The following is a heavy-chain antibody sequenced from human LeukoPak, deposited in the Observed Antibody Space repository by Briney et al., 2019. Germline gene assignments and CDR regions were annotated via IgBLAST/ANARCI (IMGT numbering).Heavy chain of an antibody. CDR2: ISTYNGNT. CDR3: TRSVRNGHIDY. J-gene: IGHJ4*02. D-gene: IGHD2-21*01. V-gene: IGHV1-18*01. CDR1: GYTFSSYG. Sequence: AAVKVSCKGSGYTFSSYGISWVRQAPGQGLEWMGWISTYNGNTNYAQKFQGRVTMTRSTSISTAYMELSSLRFEDTAVYYCTRSVRNGHIDYWGQGTLVTVSS.